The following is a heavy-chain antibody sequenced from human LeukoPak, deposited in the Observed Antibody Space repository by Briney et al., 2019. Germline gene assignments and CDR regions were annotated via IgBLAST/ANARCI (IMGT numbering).Heavy chain of an antibody. D-gene: IGHD5-12*01. J-gene: IGHJ4*02. CDR3: ARAGGRDFHFDS. Sequence: SETLSLTCAVSGGSITNSYWWTWVRPSPGKGLEWVGEIYYSGRTNYNPSLKSRVTMSVDKSKNQFSLKLSSVTAADTAFYFCARAGGRDFHFDSWGQGTLVTVSS. CDR2: IYYSGRT. V-gene: IGHV4-4*02. CDR1: GGSITNSYW.